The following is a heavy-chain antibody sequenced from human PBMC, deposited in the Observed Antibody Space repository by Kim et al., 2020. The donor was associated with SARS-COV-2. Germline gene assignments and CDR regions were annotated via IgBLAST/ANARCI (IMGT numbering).Heavy chain of an antibody. J-gene: IGHJ4*02. D-gene: IGHD6-13*01. CDR3: AKGYSNTWYGYYFDY. Sequence: GGSLRLSCAASGFTFSSFAMSWVRQAPGKGLEWVSSISGSDGSTYYADSVKGRFTISRDNSKNTLYLQMSSLRAEDTAVYYCAKGYSNTWYGYYFDYWGQGTLVTVSS. V-gene: IGHV3-23*01. CDR2: ISGSDGST. CDR1: GFTFSSFA.